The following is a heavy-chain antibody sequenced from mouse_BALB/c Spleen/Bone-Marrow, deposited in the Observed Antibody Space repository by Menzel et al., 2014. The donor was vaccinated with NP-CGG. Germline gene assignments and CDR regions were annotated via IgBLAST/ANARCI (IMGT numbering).Heavy chain of an antibody. CDR1: GYTFTSYW. V-gene: IGHV1S16*01. CDR2: INPSNGGT. J-gene: IGHJ2*01. Sequence: QVQLQQPGADLVKPGASVKLSCKASGYTFTSYWMHLVRLRPGQGFEWIGEINPSNGGTNYNEKFKRKATLTVDKSSSTAYMQLSSLTSEDSAVYYCTIGGFDYWGQGTTLTVSS. CDR3: TIGGFDY.